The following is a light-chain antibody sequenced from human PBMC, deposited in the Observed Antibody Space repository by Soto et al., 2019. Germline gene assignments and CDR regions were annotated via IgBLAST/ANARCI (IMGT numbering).Light chain of an antibody. CDR3: QHYNSYSEA. V-gene: IGKV1-5*01. CDR2: DAS. Sequence: IQITQFPFTLSASVGNRVIITCRGRHISSSWLAWYQQKPGKAPKFLIYDASSMESGVPARFSGSGSGTEFTLTISSLQPDDFATYYCQHYNSYSEAFGQGTKVDNK. J-gene: IGKJ1*01. CDR1: HISSSW.